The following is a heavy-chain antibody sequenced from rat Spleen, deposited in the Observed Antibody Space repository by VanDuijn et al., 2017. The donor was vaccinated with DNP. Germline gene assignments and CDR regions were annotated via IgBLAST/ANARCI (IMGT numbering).Heavy chain of an antibody. CDR1: GFTFSDYY. CDR2: ISYNGGTP. D-gene: IGHD3-8*01. V-gene: IGHV5-20*01. CDR3: TSNPHIRTAAPFDY. Sequence: EVLLVESDGGLVQPGRSLKLSCAVSGFTFSDYYMAWVRQAPAKGLEWVATISYNGGTPYYRDSVKGRFSLSRDNAKSTLYLQVNSLRSEDTATYYCTSNPHIRTAAPFDYWGQGVMVTVSS. J-gene: IGHJ2*01.